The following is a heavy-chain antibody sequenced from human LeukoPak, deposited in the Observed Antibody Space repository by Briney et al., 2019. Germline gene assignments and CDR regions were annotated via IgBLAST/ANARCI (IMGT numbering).Heavy chain of an antibody. D-gene: IGHD3-10*01. CDR3: ARDPYYYGSGSYYKPSFDY. Sequence: ASVKVSCKASGYTFTNYGISWVRQAPGQGLELMGWISAYNGNTNYAQKLQGRVTMTTDTSTSTGYMELRSLRSDDTAVYYCARDPYYYGSGSYYKPSFDYWGQGTLVTVSS. V-gene: IGHV1-18*01. CDR1: GYTFTNYG. J-gene: IGHJ4*02. CDR2: ISAYNGNT.